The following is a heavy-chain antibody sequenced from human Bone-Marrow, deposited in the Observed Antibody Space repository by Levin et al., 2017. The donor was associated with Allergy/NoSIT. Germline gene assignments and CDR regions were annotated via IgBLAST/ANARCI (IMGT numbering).Heavy chain of an antibody. V-gene: IGHV3-30*18. CDR3: AKAETLGAFDI. D-gene: IGHD3-16*01. Sequence: PGGSLRLSCAASGFTFSSYGMHWVRQAPGKGLEWVAVISYDGSNKYYADSVKGRFTISRDNSKNTLYLQMNSLRAEDTAVYYCAKAETLGAFDIWGQGTMVTVSS. J-gene: IGHJ3*02. CDR1: GFTFSSYG. CDR2: ISYDGSNK.